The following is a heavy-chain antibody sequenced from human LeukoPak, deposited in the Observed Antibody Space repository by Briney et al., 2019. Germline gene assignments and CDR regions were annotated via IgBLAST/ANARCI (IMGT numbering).Heavy chain of an antibody. CDR1: GFTFSSYA. Sequence: GRSVRLSCAASGFTFSSYAMHWVRQAPGKGLEWVAGISYDGSNKYYADSVKGRFTISRDNSKNTLYLQMNSLRAEDTAVYYCARAPSYYDILTAPYGMDVWGKGTTVTVSS. J-gene: IGHJ6*04. D-gene: IGHD3-9*01. CDR3: ARAPSYYDILTAPYGMDV. V-gene: IGHV3-30*04. CDR2: ISYDGSNK.